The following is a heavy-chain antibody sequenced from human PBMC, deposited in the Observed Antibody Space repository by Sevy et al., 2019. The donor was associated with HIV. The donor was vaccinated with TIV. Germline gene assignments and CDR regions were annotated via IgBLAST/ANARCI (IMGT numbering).Heavy chain of an antibody. D-gene: IGHD4-17*01. V-gene: IGHV3-30*04. CDR3: ASPMTTVVNRGVAFDI. CDR2: ISYDGSNK. Sequence: GGSLRLSCAASGFTFSSYAMHWVRQAPGKGLEWVAVISYDGSNKYYADSVKGRFTISRDNSKNTLYLQMNSLRAEDTAVYYCASPMTTVVNRGVAFDIWGQGTMVTVSS. CDR1: GFTFSSYA. J-gene: IGHJ3*02.